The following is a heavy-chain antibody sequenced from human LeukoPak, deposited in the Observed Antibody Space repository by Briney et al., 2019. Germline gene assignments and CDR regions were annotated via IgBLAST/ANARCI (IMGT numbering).Heavy chain of an antibody. CDR1: GFTFSSYS. CDR3: ARDYDFWSGYYDY. V-gene: IGHV3-21*01. CDR2: ISSSSSYI. Sequence: GGSLRLSCAASGFTFSSYSMNWVRQAPGKGLEWVSPISSSSSYIYYADSVKGRFTISRDNAKNSLYLQMNSLRAEDTAVYYCARDYDFWSGYYDYWGQGTLVTVSS. J-gene: IGHJ4*02. D-gene: IGHD3-3*01.